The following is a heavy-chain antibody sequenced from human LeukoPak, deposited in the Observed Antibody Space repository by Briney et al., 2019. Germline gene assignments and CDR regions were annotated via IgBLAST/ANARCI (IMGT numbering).Heavy chain of an antibody. Sequence: GASVKVSCKASGYTFTGYYMHWVRQAPGQGLEWMGWINPNSGGTNYAQKFQGRVTMTRDTSISTAYMELSRLRSDDTAVYYCARDLAYCGGDCYPEYAFDIWGKGTTVTI. CDR2: INPNSGGT. V-gene: IGHV1-2*02. D-gene: IGHD2-21*02. CDR3: ARDLAYCGGDCYPEYAFDI. J-gene: IGHJ3*02. CDR1: GYTFTGYY.